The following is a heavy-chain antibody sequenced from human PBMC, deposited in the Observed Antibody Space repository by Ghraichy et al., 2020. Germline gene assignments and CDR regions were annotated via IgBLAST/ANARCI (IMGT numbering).Heavy chain of an antibody. CDR3: ARHSRDDWRGTPDLWFGDYNWFDP. J-gene: IGHJ5*02. CDR2: IYYSGST. D-gene: IGHD3-10*01. CDR1: GGSISSSSYY. Sequence: SETLSLTCTVSGGSISSSSYYWGWIRQPPGKGLEWIGSIYYSGSTYYNPSLKSRVTISVDTSKNQFSLKLSSVTAADTAVYYCARHSRDDWRGTPDLWFGDYNWFDPWAREPWSPSPQ. V-gene: IGHV4-39*01.